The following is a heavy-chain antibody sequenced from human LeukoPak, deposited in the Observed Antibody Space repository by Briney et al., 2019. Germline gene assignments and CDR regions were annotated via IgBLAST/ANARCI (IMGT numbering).Heavy chain of an antibody. CDR3: ARDFRFLDDY. J-gene: IGHJ4*02. Sequence: GGSLRLSCAASGFTFGSYSMSWVRQAPGKGLEWVSVISAGGITTYYADSVKGRFTISRDNAKNSLYLQMNSLRAEDTAVYYCARDFRFLDDYWGQGTLVTVSS. V-gene: IGHV3-23*01. CDR1: GFTFGSYS. CDR2: ISAGGITT. D-gene: IGHD3-3*01.